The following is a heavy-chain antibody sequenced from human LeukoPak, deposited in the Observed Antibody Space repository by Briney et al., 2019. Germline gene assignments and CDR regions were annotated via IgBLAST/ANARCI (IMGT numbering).Heavy chain of an antibody. CDR3: ARDWYHAIDY. CDR2: ISKGSGYI. D-gene: IGHD2-2*01. V-gene: IGHV3-21*01. CDR1: GFSFSDYS. Sequence: GGSLRLSCAASGFSFSDYSLNWVRQAPGKGLEWVSSISKGSGYIYYTDSVKGRFTISRDNAKNTLYLQMNSLRVDDTAVYYCARDWYHAIDYWGQGTLVTVSS. J-gene: IGHJ4*02.